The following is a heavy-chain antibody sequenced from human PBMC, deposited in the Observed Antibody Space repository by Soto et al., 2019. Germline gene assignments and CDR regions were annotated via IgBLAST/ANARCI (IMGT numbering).Heavy chain of an antibody. D-gene: IGHD6-6*01. CDR1: GFTFSSYS. J-gene: IGHJ6*03. Sequence: EVQLVESGGGLVQPGGSLRLSCAASGFTFSSYSMNWVRQAPGKGLEWVSSISSSSSYIYYADSVKGRFTISRDNAKNSLYLQMNSLRAEDTAVYYCAREYIAARKNYYYYMDVWGKGTTVTVSS. V-gene: IGHV3-21*01. CDR2: ISSSSSYI. CDR3: AREYIAARKNYYYYMDV.